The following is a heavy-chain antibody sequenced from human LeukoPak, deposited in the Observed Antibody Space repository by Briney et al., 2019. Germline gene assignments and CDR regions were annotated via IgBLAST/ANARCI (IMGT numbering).Heavy chain of an antibody. CDR3: ARDSSGYGYSSSWYRLNAFDI. Sequence: SETLSLTCTVSGGSISSSSYYWGWIRQPPGKGLEWIGSIYYSGSTYYNPSLKSRVTISVDTSKNQFSLKLSSVTAADTAVYYCARDSSGYGYSSSWYRLNAFDIWGQGTMVTVSS. CDR1: GGSISSSSYY. CDR2: IYYSGST. V-gene: IGHV4-39*07. J-gene: IGHJ3*02. D-gene: IGHD6-13*01.